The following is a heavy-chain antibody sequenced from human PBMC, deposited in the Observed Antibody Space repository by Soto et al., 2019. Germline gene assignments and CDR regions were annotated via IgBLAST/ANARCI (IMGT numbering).Heavy chain of an antibody. J-gene: IGHJ3*02. V-gene: IGHV1-18*01. CDR2: ISAYNGNT. D-gene: IGHD3-22*01. CDR3: ARDRSSITMIVVVITPDAFDI. CDR1: GYTFTSYG. Sequence: ASVKGSCKASGYTFTSYGISWVRQAPGQGLEWMGWISAYNGNTNYAQKLQGRVTMTTDTSTSTAYMELRSLRSDDTAVYYCARDRSSITMIVVVITPDAFDIWGQGTMVTVSS.